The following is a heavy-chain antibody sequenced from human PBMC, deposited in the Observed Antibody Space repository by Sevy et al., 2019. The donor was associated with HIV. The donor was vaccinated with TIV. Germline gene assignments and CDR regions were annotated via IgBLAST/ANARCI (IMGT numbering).Heavy chain of an antibody. J-gene: IGHJ5*02. D-gene: IGHD4-4*01. CDR1: GFTFNFHG. CDR2: IWHYGSNK. CDR3: ARETDNSARWLDP. V-gene: IGHV3-30*02. Sequence: GGSLRLSCAASGFTFNFHGMHWVRQAPGKGLEWVAFIWHYGSNKYMADSVKGRFTISRDNSKNTLFLQLNSLTVEDTAVYYCARETDNSARWLDPWGQGTLVTVSS.